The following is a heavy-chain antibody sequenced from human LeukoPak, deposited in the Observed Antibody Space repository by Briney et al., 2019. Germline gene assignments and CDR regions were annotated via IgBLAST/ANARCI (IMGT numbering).Heavy chain of an antibody. Sequence: GGSLRLSCAASGFTFSSYSMNWVRQAPGKRLEWVSSISSSSSYIYYADSVKGRFTISRDNAKNSLYLQMNSLRAEDTAVYYCASTLPGTVAGDYWGQGTLVTVSS. CDR3: ASTLPGTVAGDY. CDR1: GFTFSSYS. D-gene: IGHD6-19*01. CDR2: ISSSSSYI. V-gene: IGHV3-21*01. J-gene: IGHJ4*02.